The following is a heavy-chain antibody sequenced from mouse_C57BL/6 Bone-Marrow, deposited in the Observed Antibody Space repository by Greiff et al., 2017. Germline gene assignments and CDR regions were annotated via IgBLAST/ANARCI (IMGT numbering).Heavy chain of an antibody. D-gene: IGHD1-1*01. Sequence: EVKLVESGGGLVKPGGSLKLSCAASGFTFSSYAMSWVRQTPEKRLEWVATISDGGSYTYYPDNVKGRFTISRDKAKNNLYLQMSHLKSEDTAMYYCARDGVGGFAYWGQGTLVTVSA. J-gene: IGHJ3*01. CDR2: ISDGGSYT. CDR1: GFTFSSYA. V-gene: IGHV5-4*01. CDR3: ARDGVGGFAY.